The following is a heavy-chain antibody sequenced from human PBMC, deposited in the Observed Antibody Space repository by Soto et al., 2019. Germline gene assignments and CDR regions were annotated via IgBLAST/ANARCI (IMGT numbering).Heavy chain of an antibody. CDR3: ASLSGITMVRGVRGWFDP. J-gene: IGHJ5*02. Sequence: QVQLVQSGAEVKKPGSSVKVSCKASGGTFSSYVISWVRQAPGQGLEWMGGIIPIFGTANYAQKFQGRVTITADKSTSTAYMVLSSLRSEDTAVYYCASLSGITMVRGVRGWFDPWGQGTLVTVSS. D-gene: IGHD3-10*01. CDR1: GGTFSSYV. CDR2: IIPIFGTA. V-gene: IGHV1-69*06.